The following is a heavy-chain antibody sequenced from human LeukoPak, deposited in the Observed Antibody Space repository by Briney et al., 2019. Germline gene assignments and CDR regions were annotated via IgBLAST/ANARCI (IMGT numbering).Heavy chain of an antibody. V-gene: IGHV3-7*01. CDR3: ARDRSRSVY. J-gene: IGHJ4*02. Sequence: GGSLRLSCEASGFTFTSYWMSWVRQAPGKGLEWVATIKPDGSEKYYVDSVTGRFTISRDNAKNSLYLQMNSLRAEDTAVYYCARDRSRSVYWGQGTLVTVSS. CDR2: IKPDGSEK. CDR1: GFTFTSYW. D-gene: IGHD3-3*01.